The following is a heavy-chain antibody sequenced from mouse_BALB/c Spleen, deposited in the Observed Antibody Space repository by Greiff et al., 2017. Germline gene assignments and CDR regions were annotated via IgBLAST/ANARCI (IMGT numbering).Heavy chain of an antibody. J-gene: IGHJ3*01. V-gene: IGHV1-5*01. D-gene: IGHD2-4*01. CDR1: GYSFTSYW. CDR3: TPSMITAGAWFAY. CDR2: IYPGNSDT. Sequence: EVKVEESGTVLARPGASVKMSCKASGYSFTSYWMHWVKQRPGQGLEWIGAIYPGNSDTSYNQKFKGKAKLTAVTSASTAYMELSSLTNEDSAVYYCTPSMITAGAWFAYWGQGTLVTVSA.